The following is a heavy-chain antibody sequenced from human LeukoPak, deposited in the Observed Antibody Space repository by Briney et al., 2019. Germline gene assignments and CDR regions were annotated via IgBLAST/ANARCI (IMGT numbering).Heavy chain of an antibody. CDR3: ARDKQHSYGRYFDH. J-gene: IGHJ4*02. V-gene: IGHV4-59*01. CDR2: MQSTGNS. CDR1: GGSISTYH. Sequence: SETLSLTCAVSGGSISTYHWNWIRKSPGKGLEWIGYMQSTGNSNYNPSLKSRVTMSVDMSRNQIVLNLSSVTAADTAVYFCARDKQHSYGRYFDHWGQGTLVTVSS. D-gene: IGHD5-18*01.